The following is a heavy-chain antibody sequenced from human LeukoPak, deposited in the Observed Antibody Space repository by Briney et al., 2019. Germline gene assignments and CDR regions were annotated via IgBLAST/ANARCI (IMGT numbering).Heavy chain of an antibody. Sequence: SETLSLTCTVSGGSISSYYWSWIRQPPGKGLGWIGYIYYSGSTNYNPSLKSRVTISVDTSKNQFSLKLSSVTAADTAVYYCATLPYSSSWYGWYFDYWGQGTLVTVSS. CDR1: GGSISSYY. CDR3: ATLPYSSSWYGWYFDY. J-gene: IGHJ4*02. D-gene: IGHD6-13*01. CDR2: IYYSGST. V-gene: IGHV4-59*08.